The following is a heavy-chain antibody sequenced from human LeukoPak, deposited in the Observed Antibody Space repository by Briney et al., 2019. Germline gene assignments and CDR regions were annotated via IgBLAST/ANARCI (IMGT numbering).Heavy chain of an antibody. J-gene: IGHJ3*02. D-gene: IGHD3-10*01. V-gene: IGHV4-59*04. Sequence: SETLSLTCSVYGGSFSDYDWGWIRQTPGKGLEWIGNIFYSGGTYYSPSLTSRVTISLDTSRNQFSLKLNSVTAADTAVYYCAKSNGYGLVDIWGQGTMVTVSS. CDR1: GGSFSDYD. CDR2: IFYSGGT. CDR3: AKSNGYGLVDI.